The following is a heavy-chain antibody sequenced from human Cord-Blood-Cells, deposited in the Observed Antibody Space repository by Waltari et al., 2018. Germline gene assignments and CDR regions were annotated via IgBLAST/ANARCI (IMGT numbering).Heavy chain of an antibody. CDR2: IYYSGST. CDR1: GGSISSSRYY. V-gene: IGHV4-39*01. Sequence: QLQLQESGPGLVKPSETLSLTCTVSGGSISSSRYYWGWIRQPPGKGLEWIGSIYYSGSTYYNPSLKSRVTISVDTSKNQFSLKLSSVTAADTAVYYCARLTYYDFWSGYYFDYWGQGTLVTVSS. CDR3: ARLTYYDFWSGYYFDY. D-gene: IGHD3-3*01. J-gene: IGHJ4*02.